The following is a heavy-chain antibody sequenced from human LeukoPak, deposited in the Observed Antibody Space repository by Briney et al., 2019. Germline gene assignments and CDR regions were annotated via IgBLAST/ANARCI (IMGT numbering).Heavy chain of an antibody. CDR3: ARGETDAFDI. V-gene: IGHV3-48*03. D-gene: IGHD3-10*01. J-gene: IGHJ3*02. CDR1: GFTFSSYE. CDR2: IGSSGGTT. Sequence: GGSLRLSCAASGFTFSSYEMNWVRQAPGKGLEWVSYIGSSGGTTYYADSVKGRFTISRDNAKNSLYLQMNSLRAEDMALYYCARGETDAFDIWGQGTMVTVSS.